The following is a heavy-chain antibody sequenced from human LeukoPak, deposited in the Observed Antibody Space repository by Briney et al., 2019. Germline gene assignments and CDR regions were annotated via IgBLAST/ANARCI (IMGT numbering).Heavy chain of an antibody. V-gene: IGHV4-59*08. D-gene: IGHD4-17*01. CDR2: IYYSGST. CDR3: ARGGVDYGDYVGGALDY. J-gene: IGHJ4*02. Sequence: SETLSLTCTVSGGSISSYFWSWIRQPPGKGLGWIGYIYYSGSTNYNPSLKSRVTISVDTSKNQFSLKLRSVTAADTAVYYCARGGVDYGDYVGGALDYWGQGTLVTVSS. CDR1: GGSISSYF.